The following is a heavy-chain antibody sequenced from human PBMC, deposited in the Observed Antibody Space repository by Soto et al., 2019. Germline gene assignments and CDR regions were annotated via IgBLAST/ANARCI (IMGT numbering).Heavy chain of an antibody. J-gene: IGHJ3*02. CDR1: GGSISSGDYY. D-gene: IGHD2-15*01. CDR3: ARSRYCSGGSCYRDAFDI. Sequence: QVQLQESGPGLMKPSQTLSLTCTVSGGSISSGDYYWSWIRQPPGKGLECIGYIYYSGNTYYNPSLKSRLTISVDTSKNQFSLKLSSVTAADTAVYYCARSRYCSGGSCYRDAFDIWGQGTMVTVSS. CDR2: IYYSGNT. V-gene: IGHV4-30-4*01.